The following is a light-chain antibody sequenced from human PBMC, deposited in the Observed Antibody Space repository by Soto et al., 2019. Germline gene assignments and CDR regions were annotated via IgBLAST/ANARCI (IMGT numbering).Light chain of an antibody. CDR3: AAWDDRLNGRV. CDR1: SSNIGTNT. V-gene: IGLV1-44*01. Sequence: QSVLTQPPSASGTPGQRVTISCSGSSSNIGTNTVNWYKQLPGTAPKLLISCNVQRPSGVPERFSGSKSGTSAYLAISGLRSDDEADYYCAAWDDRLNGRVFGGGTKLTVL. CDR2: CNV. J-gene: IGLJ3*02.